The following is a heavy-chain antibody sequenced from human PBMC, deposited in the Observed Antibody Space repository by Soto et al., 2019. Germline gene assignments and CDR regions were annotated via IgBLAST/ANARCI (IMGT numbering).Heavy chain of an antibody. D-gene: IGHD6-13*01. CDR3: ARGWLATGGSLSYMEV. J-gene: IGHJ6*03. CDR2: IGTAGDT. CDR1: GFTFSSYD. Sequence: PGGSLRLSCAASGFTFSSYDMHWVRQATGKGLEWVSAIGTAGDTYYPGSVKGRFTISRENAKNSLYLQMNSLRAGDTALYYCARGWLATGGSLSYMEVWGKGTTVTVSS. V-gene: IGHV3-13*01.